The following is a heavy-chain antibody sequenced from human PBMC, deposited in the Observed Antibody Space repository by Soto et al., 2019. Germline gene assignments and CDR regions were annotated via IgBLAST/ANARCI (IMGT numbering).Heavy chain of an antibody. Sequence: WASVKVSCKASGYIFTAYSMHWVRQAPGQGLEWMGWINPNSGDTHYAQRFQGRVTMTMDTSITTAYMELSGLRSDDTAVYYCAREASAVLSFDYWGQGTLVTVSS. CDR3: AREASAVLSFDY. CDR2: INPNSGDT. V-gene: IGHV1-2*02. D-gene: IGHD6-19*01. CDR1: GYIFTAYS. J-gene: IGHJ4*02.